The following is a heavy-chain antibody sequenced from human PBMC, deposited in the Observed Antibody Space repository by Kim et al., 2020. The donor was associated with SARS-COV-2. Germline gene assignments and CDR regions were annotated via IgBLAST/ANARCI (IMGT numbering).Heavy chain of an antibody. Sequence: GGSLRLSCAAFGFGFSDYHMNWIRQAPGKGLEWVSNITTSGGATFYADSVKGRFTISRDNAKRSLYLQMNNLRVDDTARYYCASGLRYFDRLDYWGQGALVTVSS. CDR2: ITTSGGAT. CDR1: GFGFSDYH. D-gene: IGHD3-9*01. J-gene: IGHJ4*02. V-gene: IGHV3-11*01. CDR3: ASGLRYFDRLDY.